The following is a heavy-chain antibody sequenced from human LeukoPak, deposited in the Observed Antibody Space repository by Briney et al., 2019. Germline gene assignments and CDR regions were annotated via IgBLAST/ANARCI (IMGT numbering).Heavy chain of an antibody. CDR2: IYHSGST. CDR3: ARGRYCSSTSCYRRGYYYYGMDV. V-gene: IGHV4-30-2*01. CDR1: GGSISSGGYS. D-gene: IGHD2-2*02. J-gene: IGHJ6*02. Sequence: PSQTLSLTCAVSGGSISSGGYSWSWIRQPPGKGLEWIGYIYHSGSTYYNPSLKSRVTISVDRSKNQFSLKLSSVTAADTVVYYCARGRYCSSTSCYRRGYYYYGMDVWGQGTTVTVSS.